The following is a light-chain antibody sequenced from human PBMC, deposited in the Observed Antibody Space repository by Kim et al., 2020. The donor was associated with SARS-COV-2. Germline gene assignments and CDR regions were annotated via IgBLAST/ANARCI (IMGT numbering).Light chain of an antibody. CDR3: QVWDGSTDHVL. CDR2: DDK. Sequence: AQGKTATITVGNNNIRLKTVGWYQQKPGQALVLVVYDDKDRPSGIPERFSGSTSGYTATLTISRVEAGDEADYYCQVWDGSTDHVLFGGGTQLTVL. J-gene: IGLJ2*01. CDR1: NIRLKT. V-gene: IGLV3-21*03.